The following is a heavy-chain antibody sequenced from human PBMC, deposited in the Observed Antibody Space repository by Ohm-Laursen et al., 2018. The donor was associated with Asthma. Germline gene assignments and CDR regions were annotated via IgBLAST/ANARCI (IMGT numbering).Heavy chain of an antibody. Sequence: SLRLSCTASGFSFSSFAVAWVRQAPGKGLEWVAVISYDGRQKYYSDAVRGRFTISRDNAKNSLYLQMNSLRDEDTAVYYCARGSFDEYGDYPFDSWGQGTLVTVSS. CDR2: ISYDGRQK. CDR1: GFSFSSFA. D-gene: IGHD4-17*01. CDR3: ARGSFDEYGDYPFDS. V-gene: IGHV3-30*04. J-gene: IGHJ4*02.